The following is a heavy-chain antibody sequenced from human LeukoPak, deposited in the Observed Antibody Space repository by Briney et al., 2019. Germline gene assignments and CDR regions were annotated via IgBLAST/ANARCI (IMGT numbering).Heavy chain of an antibody. D-gene: IGHD2-2*01. V-gene: IGHV5-51*01. Sequence: GESLKISCKGSGYSFTSYWIGWVRQMPAKGLEWMGIIYPGYSDTRYSPSFQGQVTISADKSISTAYLQWSSLKASDTAMYYCARSVCSSTRCYPYGMDVWGKGTTVTVSS. CDR1: GYSFTSYW. J-gene: IGHJ6*04. CDR2: IYPGYSDT. CDR3: ARSVCSSTRCYPYGMDV.